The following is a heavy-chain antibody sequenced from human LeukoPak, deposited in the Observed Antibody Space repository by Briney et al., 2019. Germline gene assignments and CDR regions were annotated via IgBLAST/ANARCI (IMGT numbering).Heavy chain of an antibody. Sequence: PGGSLRLSCAASGFTFSNYAMSWVRQAPGKGLEWVSTISSSATNTYYADSVKGRFTISRDNSKNTVSLQMNSLRAEDTAVYYCASAYTSTWSVYDYWGQGTLVTVSS. CDR3: ASAYTSTWSVYDY. V-gene: IGHV3-23*01. CDR1: GFTFSNYA. D-gene: IGHD6-13*01. J-gene: IGHJ4*02. CDR2: ISSSATNT.